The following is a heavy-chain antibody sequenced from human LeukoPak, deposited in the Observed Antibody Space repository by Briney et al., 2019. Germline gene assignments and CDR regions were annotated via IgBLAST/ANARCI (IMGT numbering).Heavy chain of an antibody. V-gene: IGHV4-4*02. Sequence: SGTLSLTCAVSGGSISSSNWWSWVRQPPGKGLEWIGEIYHSGSTNYNPSLKSRVTISVDKSKTQFSLKLSSVTAADTAVYYCARQNPSSRFYYYYYGMDVWGQGTTVTVSS. CDR1: GGSISSSNW. CDR2: IYHSGST. CDR3: ARQNPSSRFYYYYYGMDV. J-gene: IGHJ6*02. D-gene: IGHD6-13*01.